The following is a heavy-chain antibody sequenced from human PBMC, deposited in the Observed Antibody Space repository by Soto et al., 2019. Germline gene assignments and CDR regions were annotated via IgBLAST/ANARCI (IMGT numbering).Heavy chain of an antibody. J-gene: IGHJ6*03. D-gene: IGHD1-7*01. Sequence: EVHLVESGGGLVKPGGSLRLSCAASGFTFSTYSMNWVRQAPGKGLEWVSSISSSGTNIYYADSVKGRFTISRDNAKNSQYLQMNSLRSEDTAVYYCARVGPGTTSMDYYYYYMDVWGKGATVTVSS. V-gene: IGHV3-21*01. CDR3: ARVGPGTTSMDYYYYYMDV. CDR1: GFTFSTYS. CDR2: ISSSGTNI.